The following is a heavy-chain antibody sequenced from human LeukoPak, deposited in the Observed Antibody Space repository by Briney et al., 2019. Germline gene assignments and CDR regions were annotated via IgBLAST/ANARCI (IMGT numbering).Heavy chain of an antibody. Sequence: SETLSLTCSVSGGSISSLYWSWIRQPPGKGLEWIGYIYYSGSTNYNPSLKSRVTISLDTSKNQFSLKLSSVTAADTAVYYCARGGEDGYNLLTFDYWGQGTLVTVSS. CDR1: GGSISSLY. CDR2: IYYSGST. V-gene: IGHV4-59*08. CDR3: ARGGEDGYNLLTFDY. D-gene: IGHD5-24*01. J-gene: IGHJ4*02.